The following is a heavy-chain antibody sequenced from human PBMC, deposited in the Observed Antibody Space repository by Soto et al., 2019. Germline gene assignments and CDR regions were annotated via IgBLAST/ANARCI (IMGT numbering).Heavy chain of an antibody. D-gene: IGHD3-10*01. V-gene: IGHV4-39*07. J-gene: IGHJ6*02. CDR2: IYYSGST. Sequence: SETLSLTCTVSGVSISSSSYYWGWIRQPPGKGLKRIGSIYYSGSTYYNQSLKSRVTKSEDTSKKKIYLKLSSKTAADTAVYYFARDYGSGSYYNSYYYYYYGMDVWGQGTTVT. CDR1: GVSISSSSYY. CDR3: ARDYGSGSYYNSYYYYYYGMDV.